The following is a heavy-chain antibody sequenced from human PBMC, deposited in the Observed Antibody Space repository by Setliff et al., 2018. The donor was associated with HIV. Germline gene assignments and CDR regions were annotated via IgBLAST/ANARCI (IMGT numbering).Heavy chain of an antibody. CDR1: GGSISSSSYY. J-gene: IGHJ4*02. CDR2: FYYSGST. D-gene: IGHD2-8*01. CDR3: ARLSPYCNNGVCSDYFDY. V-gene: IGHV4-39*01. Sequence: PSETLSLTCTVPGGSISSSSYYLGWIRQPPGKGLEWIGRFYYSGSTYYNPSLKSRVTMSIDTSKNQLSLKLSSVTAADTAVYYCARLSPYCNNGVCSDYFDYWGQGTLVTVSS.